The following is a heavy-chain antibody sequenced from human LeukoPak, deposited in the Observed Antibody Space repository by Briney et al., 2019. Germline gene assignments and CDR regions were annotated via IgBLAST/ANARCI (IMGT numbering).Heavy chain of an antibody. D-gene: IGHD3-3*01. J-gene: IGHJ4*02. Sequence: GSLRLSCXASGFSFSTYWMNWVRQASGKGLEWVANIKQDGSETYYVDSVKGRFIVSRDNAKNSLYLHMSSLRADDTAVYYCARVSAIWSGYYRDYWGQGTLVTVSS. CDR2: IKQDGSET. V-gene: IGHV3-7*04. CDR3: ARVSAIWSGYYRDY. CDR1: GFSFSTYW.